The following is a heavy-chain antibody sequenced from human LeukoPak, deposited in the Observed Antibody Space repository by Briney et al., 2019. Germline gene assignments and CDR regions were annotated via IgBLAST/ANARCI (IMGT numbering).Heavy chain of an antibody. CDR2: ISGSGGST. J-gene: IGHJ6*03. V-gene: IGHV3-23*01. D-gene: IGHD1-26*01. CDR1: GFTFGSYA. Sequence: GGSLRLSCAASGFTFGSYAMSWVRQAPGKGLEWVSAISGSGGSTYYADSVKGRFTISRDNSKNTLYLQMNSLRAEDTAVYYCAKGIASGGFYYYYMDVWGKGTTVTVSS. CDR3: AKGIASGGFYYYYMDV.